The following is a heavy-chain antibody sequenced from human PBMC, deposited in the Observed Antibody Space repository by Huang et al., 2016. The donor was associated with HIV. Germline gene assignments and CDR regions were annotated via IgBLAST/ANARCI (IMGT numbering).Heavy chain of an antibody. Sequence: EVLLLESGGGLVQPGGSLRLSCVASGFPFSSYAMSWVRQAPGKWLEWVAGSTDGIYKRYYAHSVKGRVAVSRDGSTNTLYLQMNSLRAEDTAVYYCAKDADTSGYDVLGPFGSWGQGTLVTVSS. CDR2: STDGIYKR. CDR1: GFPFSSYA. V-gene: IGHV3-23*01. J-gene: IGHJ4*02. D-gene: IGHD3-3*01. CDR3: AKDADTSGYDVLGPFGS.